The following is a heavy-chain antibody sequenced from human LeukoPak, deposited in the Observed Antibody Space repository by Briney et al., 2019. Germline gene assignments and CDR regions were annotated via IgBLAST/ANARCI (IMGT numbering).Heavy chain of an antibody. CDR1: GFNVSSKY. J-gene: IGHJ4*02. D-gene: IGHD3-9*01. CDR2: IYGGGST. Sequence: PGGSLRLSCAASGFNVSSKYMTWVRQAPGKGLEWVSVIYGGGSTFYADSVKGRFTISRDNSKNTLDLQMDSLRAEDTAVYYCARDVWSLSVWGQGSLVAVSS. V-gene: IGHV3-53*01. CDR3: ARDVWSLSV.